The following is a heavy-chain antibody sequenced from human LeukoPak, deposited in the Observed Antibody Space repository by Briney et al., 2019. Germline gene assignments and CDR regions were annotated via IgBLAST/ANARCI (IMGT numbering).Heavy chain of an antibody. V-gene: IGHV3-7*01. CDR1: GFTFSSYW. J-gene: IGHJ4*02. CDR2: INQDGAEK. Sequence: GGSLRLSCAASGFTFSSYWMTWVRQAPGKGLEWVANINQDGAEKYYVDSVKGRFTISRDNAKNSLYLQMNSLRAEDTAVYYCARDRGSSGWYEFDYWGQGTLVTVSS. D-gene: IGHD6-19*01. CDR3: ARDRGSSGWYEFDY.